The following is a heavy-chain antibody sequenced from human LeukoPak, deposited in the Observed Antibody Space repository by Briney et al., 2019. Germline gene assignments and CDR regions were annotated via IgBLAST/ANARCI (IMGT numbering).Heavy chain of an antibody. CDR3: ARAGGKGLLLDAPRSPLLYY. V-gene: IGHV1-18*01. D-gene: IGHD2-15*01. CDR2: ISAYNGNT. CDR1: GYTFTSYG. J-gene: IGHJ4*02. Sequence: GASVKVSCKASGYTFTSYGISWVRQAPGQGLEWMGWISAYNGNTNYAQKLQGRVTMTTDTSTSTAYMELRSLRSDDTAVYYCARAGGKGLLLDAPRSPLLYYWGQGTLVTVSS.